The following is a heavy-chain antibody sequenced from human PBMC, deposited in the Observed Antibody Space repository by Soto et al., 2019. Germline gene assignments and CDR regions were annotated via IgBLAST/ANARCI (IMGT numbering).Heavy chain of an antibody. J-gene: IGHJ4*02. Sequence: QLQLQESGSGLVKPSQTLSLTCAVSGGSISSGGSSWTWIRQPPGKGLEWIGYIYHSGSTYYNPSLKSRVTISVDSSKTQFSLKLTSVTAADTAVYYCARGAVVNFDSWGQGTLVTVSS. CDR1: GGSISSGGSS. D-gene: IGHD3-22*01. CDR2: IYHSGST. CDR3: ARGAVVNFDS. V-gene: IGHV4-30-2*01.